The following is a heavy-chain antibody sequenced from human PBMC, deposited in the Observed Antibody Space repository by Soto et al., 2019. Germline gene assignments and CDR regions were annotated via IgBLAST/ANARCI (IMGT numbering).Heavy chain of an antibody. V-gene: IGHV3-30*18. Sequence: QVQLVESGGGVVQPGTSLRLSCVTSGFSLSSYGMHWVRQAPGKGLEWVAAISYSGDNQYYAGSVRGRFTISRDNSKSNVYLQINNLRGRATAVHYCAKDRGHLAVAAITGGWDFQVWGQGTMVTVSS. CDR1: GFSLSSYG. J-gene: IGHJ3*01. D-gene: IGHD6-19*01. CDR2: ISYSGDNQ. CDR3: AKDRGHLAVAAITGGWDFQV.